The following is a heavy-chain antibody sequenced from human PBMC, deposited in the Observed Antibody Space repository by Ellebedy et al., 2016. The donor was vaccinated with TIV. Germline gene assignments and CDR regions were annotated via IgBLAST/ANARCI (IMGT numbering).Heavy chain of an antibody. V-gene: IGHV4-34*01. CDR1: GGSSSGYF. J-gene: IGHJ4*02. CDR3: ARVLRGGRAGDYFDY. D-gene: IGHD1-1*01. CDR2: INYRGGT. Sequence: MPSETLSLTCAVYGGSSSGYFWSWIRQPPGKGLEWIGEINYRGGTNYNPSLKSRVIISIDTSNNQFSLKLSSVTAADTAVYYCARVLRGGRAGDYFDYWGQGTLVTVSS.